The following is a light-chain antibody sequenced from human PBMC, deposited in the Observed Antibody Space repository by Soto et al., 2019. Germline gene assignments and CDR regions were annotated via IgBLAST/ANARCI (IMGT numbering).Light chain of an antibody. V-gene: IGKV3-15*01. CDR3: QQYKDWWT. Sequence: EIVMTQSPATLSVSPGERATLSCRASQSVSNNLAWYQQKPGQAPRLLIYDASTRATGIPARFSGSGSGTEFTLTISSLQSEDFAVYLCQQYKDWWTFGQGTKVEIK. CDR1: QSVSNN. CDR2: DAS. J-gene: IGKJ1*01.